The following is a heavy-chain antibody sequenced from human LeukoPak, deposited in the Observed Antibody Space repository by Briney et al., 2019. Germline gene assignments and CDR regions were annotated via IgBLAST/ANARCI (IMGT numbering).Heavy chain of an antibody. CDR3: ASSTYYYDSSGYYSGGIDY. J-gene: IGHJ4*02. D-gene: IGHD3-22*01. V-gene: IGHV4-39*01. CDR2: IYYSGST. Sequence: SETLSLTCTVSGGSISSSSYYWGWIRQPPGKGLEWIGSIYYSGSTHYNPSLKSRVTISVDTSKNQFSLKLSSVTAADTAVYYCASSTYYYDSSGYYSGGIDYWGQGTLVTVSS. CDR1: GGSISSSSYY.